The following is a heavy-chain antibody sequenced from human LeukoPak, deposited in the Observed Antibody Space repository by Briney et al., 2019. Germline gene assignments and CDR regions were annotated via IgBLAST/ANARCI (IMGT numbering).Heavy chain of an antibody. Sequence: SETLSLTCAVYGGSFSGYYWSWIRQPPGKGLEWIGEINHSGSTNYNPSLKSRVTISVDTSKNQFSLKLSSVTAADTAVYYCVLSLDYDFWSGYQTYWGQGTLVTVSS. J-gene: IGHJ4*02. CDR3: VLSLDYDFWSGYQTY. V-gene: IGHV4-34*01. CDR2: INHSGST. CDR1: GGSFSGYY. D-gene: IGHD3-3*01.